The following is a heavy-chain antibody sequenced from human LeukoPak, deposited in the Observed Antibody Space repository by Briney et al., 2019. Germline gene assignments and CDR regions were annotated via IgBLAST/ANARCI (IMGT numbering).Heavy chain of an antibody. CDR1: GFTFSSYA. CDR3: AKVPSFSAYNWNYHAGFDY. J-gene: IGHJ4*02. Sequence: GGSLRLSCAASGFTFSSYAMSWVRQAPGKGLEWVSAISGSGGSTYYADSVKGRFTISRDNSKNTLYLQMNSLRAEDTAVYYCAKVPSFSAYNWNYHAGFDYWGQGTQVTVSS. V-gene: IGHV3-23*01. CDR2: ISGSGGST. D-gene: IGHD1-7*01.